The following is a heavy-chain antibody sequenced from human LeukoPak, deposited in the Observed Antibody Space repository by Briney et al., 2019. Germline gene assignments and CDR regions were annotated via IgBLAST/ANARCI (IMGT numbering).Heavy chain of an antibody. CDR2: ISAYNGNT. CDR1: GYTFSSYG. D-gene: IGHD5-12*01. CDR3: ARDQGIYNHRIIDS. V-gene: IGHV1-18*01. J-gene: IGHJ4*02. Sequence: ASLNVSCKASGYTFSSYGISWVRQAPGQGLEWMGWISAYNGNTNFAQEFQGRVTMTTDTSTSTASMELRSLRSDDTAVYYCARDQGIYNHRIIDSWGQGTLVPVSS.